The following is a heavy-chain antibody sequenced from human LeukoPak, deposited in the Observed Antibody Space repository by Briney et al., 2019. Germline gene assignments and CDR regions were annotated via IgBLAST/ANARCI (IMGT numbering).Heavy chain of an antibody. J-gene: IGHJ4*02. V-gene: IGHV3-64*01. CDR1: GFTLSSYA. D-gene: IGHD3-10*01. CDR3: ARRSSGSYYTYFDY. Sequence: GGSLRLSCAASGFTLSSYAMHWVRQAPGKGLEYVSAISSNGGSTYYANSVKGRFTISRDNSKNTLYLQMGSLRAEDMAVYYCARRSSGSYYTYFDYWGQGTLVTVSS. CDR2: ISSNGGST.